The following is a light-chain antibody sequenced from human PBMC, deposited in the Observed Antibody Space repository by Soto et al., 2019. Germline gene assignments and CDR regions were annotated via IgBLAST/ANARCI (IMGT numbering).Light chain of an antibody. J-gene: IGKJ2*01. V-gene: IGKV1-33*01. CDR3: QNCFTVPYT. CDR1: QDISNR. CDR2: EAS. Sequence: DIQMTQSPSSLSASVGDRITITCQASQDISNRLNWYHQKPGKAPNLLIYEASNLAAGVPSGFSGSGSGTHFTFTISSLQPEDIGTYYCQNCFTVPYTFGQGTKLEIK.